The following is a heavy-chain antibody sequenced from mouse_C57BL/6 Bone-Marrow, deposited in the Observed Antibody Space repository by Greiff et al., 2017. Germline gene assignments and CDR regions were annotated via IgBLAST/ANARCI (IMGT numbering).Heavy chain of an antibody. J-gene: IGHJ4*01. V-gene: IGHV5-4*03. Sequence: DVKLVESGGGLVKPGGSLKLSCAASGFTFSSYAMSWVRQTPEKRLEWVATISDGGSYTSYPDNVKGRFTISRDNAKNNLYLQMSHLKSEDTAMYYCARRGPYAMDYWGQGTSVTVSS. CDR3: ARRGPYAMDY. CDR1: GFTFSSYA. CDR2: ISDGGSYT.